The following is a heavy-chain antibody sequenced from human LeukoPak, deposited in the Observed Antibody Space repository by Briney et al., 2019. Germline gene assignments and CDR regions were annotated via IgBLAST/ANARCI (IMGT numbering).Heavy chain of an antibody. CDR3: ARVAAAGFLSDY. J-gene: IGHJ4*02. D-gene: IGHD6-13*01. CDR1: GYTFTSYD. V-gene: IGHV1-8*01. Sequence: ASVKVSCKASGYTFTSYDINWVRQATGQGLEWMGWMNPNSGNTGYAQKFQGRVTMTRNTSISTAYMELSSLRSEDTAMYYCARVAAAGFLSDYWGQGTLVTVSS. CDR2: MNPNSGNT.